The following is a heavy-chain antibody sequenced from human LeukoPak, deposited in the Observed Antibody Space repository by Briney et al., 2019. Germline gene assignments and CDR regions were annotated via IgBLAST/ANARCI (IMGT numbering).Heavy chain of an antibody. V-gene: IGHV3-23*01. CDR1: GFTFSSYA. Sequence: PGGSLRLSCAASGFTFSSYAMSWVRQAPGKGLEWVSAISGSGGSTYYADSVKGRFTISRDNSKNTLYLQMNSLRAEDTAVYYCAKEGGSSGYYYYGMDVWGQGTTVTVSS. D-gene: IGHD6-6*01. CDR2: ISGSGGST. J-gene: IGHJ6*02. CDR3: AKEGGSSGYYYYGMDV.